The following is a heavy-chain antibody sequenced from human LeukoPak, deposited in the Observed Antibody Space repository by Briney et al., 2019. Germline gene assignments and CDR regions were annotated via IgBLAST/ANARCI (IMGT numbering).Heavy chain of an antibody. CDR1: GASISSYY. D-gene: IGHD6-19*01. CDR2: IYHSGST. CDR3: ARHLYSSGWYPYFDY. J-gene: IGHJ4*02. V-gene: IGHV4-59*08. Sequence: SETLSLTCTVSGASISSYYWSWIRQPPGKGLEWIGDIYHSGSTNYNPSLKSRVTISVDRSKNHFSLKLSSVTAADTAVYYCARHLYSSGWYPYFDYWGQGTLVTVSS.